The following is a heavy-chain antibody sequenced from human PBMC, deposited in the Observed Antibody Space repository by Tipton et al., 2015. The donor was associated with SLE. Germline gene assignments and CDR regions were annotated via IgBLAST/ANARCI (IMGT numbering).Heavy chain of an antibody. D-gene: IGHD5-24*01. J-gene: IGHJ4*02. CDR1: GFSLDDHG. Sequence: SLRLSCAAPGFSLDDHGMSWVRQAPGKGLEWVAGINRSGGSIYYAESVKGRFTISRDNAKNTLYLQMNSLRAEDTAVYYCARGGTYNDFDYWGQGTLVTVSS. CDR2: INRSGGSI. CDR3: ARGGTYNDFDY. V-gene: IGHV3-20*04.